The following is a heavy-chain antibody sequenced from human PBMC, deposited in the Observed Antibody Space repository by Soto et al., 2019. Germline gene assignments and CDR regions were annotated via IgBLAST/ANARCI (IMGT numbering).Heavy chain of an antibody. CDR3: AREDDTTGHYSWFDP. J-gene: IGHJ5*02. CDR1: GGTFSSHT. D-gene: IGHD1-26*01. CDR2: FVPLFGSA. Sequence: QVQLVQSGAEVKKPGSSMKVSCKASGGTFSSHTIVWVRQAPGQGLEWMGGFVPLFGSARIAQKFQGRVAITADASTSTVFLEVNNLTSEDTATYYCAREDDTTGHYSWFDPWVQGTLVTVSS. V-gene: IGHV1-69*01.